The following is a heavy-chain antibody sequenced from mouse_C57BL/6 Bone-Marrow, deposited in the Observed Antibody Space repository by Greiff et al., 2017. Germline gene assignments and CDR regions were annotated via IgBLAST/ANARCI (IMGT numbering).Heavy chain of an antibody. CDR1: GYTFTGYW. J-gene: IGHJ3*01. CDR2: ILPGSGST. D-gene: IGHD2-3*01. Sequence: QVQLQQSGAELMKPGASVKLSCKATGYTFTGYWIEWVKQRPGHGLEWIGEILPGSGSTNYNEKFKGKATLTADTSSNTAYMQLSRLTTEDSAIYYCARWGYYWFAYWGQGTLVTVSA. CDR3: ARWGYYWFAY. V-gene: IGHV1-9*01.